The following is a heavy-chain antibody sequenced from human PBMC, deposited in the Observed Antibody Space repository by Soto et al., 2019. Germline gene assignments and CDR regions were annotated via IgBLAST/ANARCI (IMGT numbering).Heavy chain of an antibody. Sequence: GVPLRLPCRASGFTFSSHAMSWVRQAPGKGLEWVSTISGSGGSTYYADSVKGRFTISRDNSKNTLYLQMNSLRAEDTAVYYCAKRNWGGWYFDLWGRGTLVTVSS. D-gene: IGHD7-27*01. CDR2: ISGSGGST. V-gene: IGHV3-23*01. CDR3: AKRNWGGWYFDL. J-gene: IGHJ2*01. CDR1: GFTFSSHA.